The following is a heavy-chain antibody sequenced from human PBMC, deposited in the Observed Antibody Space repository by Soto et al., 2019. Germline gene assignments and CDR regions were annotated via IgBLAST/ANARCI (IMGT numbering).Heavy chain of an antibody. CDR3: ARGTATDGLDS. J-gene: IGHJ5*01. V-gene: IGHV3-33*01. D-gene: IGHD2-21*02. CDR2: LWYDGRNE. CDR1: GFTFSSYG. Sequence: LRLSCVAFGFTFSSYGMHWVRQAPGKGLEWVAFLWYDGRNENYTDSVKGRFAISRDNSKNTLYLQMNSLRADDTAVYYCARGTATDGLDSWGQGTLVTVSS.